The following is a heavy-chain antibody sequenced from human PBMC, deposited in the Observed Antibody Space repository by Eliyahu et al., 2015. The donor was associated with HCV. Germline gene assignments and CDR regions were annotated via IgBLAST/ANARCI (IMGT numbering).Heavy chain of an antibody. CDR1: GYSFTSXW. Sequence: EVQLVQSGAEVKKPGESXKXXCKGSGYSFTSXWXGWXRQMPGKGLEWMGIIYPGDSDTRYSPSFQGQVTISADKSISTAYLQWSSLKASDTAMYYCASSFYSGSYYDYWGQGTLVTVSS. D-gene: IGHD1-26*01. CDR2: IYPGDSDT. V-gene: IGHV5-51*01. J-gene: IGHJ4*02. CDR3: ASSFYSGSYYDY.